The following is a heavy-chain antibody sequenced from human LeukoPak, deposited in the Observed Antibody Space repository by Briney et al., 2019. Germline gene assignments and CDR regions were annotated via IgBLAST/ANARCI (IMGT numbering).Heavy chain of an antibody. D-gene: IGHD3-10*01. V-gene: IGHV5-51*01. Sequence: GASLKISCKGSGYGFTSYWIGWVRPMPGKGLGWMGIIYPGDSDTRYSPSFQGQVTISADKSISTAYLQWSSLKASDTAQYYCARQYYYGSGSLLFDYWGQGTLVTVSS. CDR3: ARQYYYGSGSLLFDY. J-gene: IGHJ4*02. CDR1: GYGFTSYW. CDR2: IYPGDSDT.